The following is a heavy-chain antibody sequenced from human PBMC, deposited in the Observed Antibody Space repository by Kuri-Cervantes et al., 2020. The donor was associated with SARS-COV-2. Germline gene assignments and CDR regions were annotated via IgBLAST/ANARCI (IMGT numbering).Heavy chain of an antibody. Sequence: GESLKISCKGSGYSFTSYWIGWVRQMPGKGLEWMGIIYPGDSDTRYSPSFQGQVTISADKSISTAYLQWSSLKASDTAMYYRARPDMGSSGWPDAFDIWGQGTMVTVSS. CDR2: IYPGDSDT. CDR1: GYSFTSYW. CDR3: ARPDMGSSGWPDAFDI. V-gene: IGHV5-51*01. J-gene: IGHJ3*02. D-gene: IGHD6-19*01.